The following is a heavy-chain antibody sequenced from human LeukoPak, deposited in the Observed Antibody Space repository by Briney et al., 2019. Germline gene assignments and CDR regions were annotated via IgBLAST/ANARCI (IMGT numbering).Heavy chain of an antibody. CDR3: ARHGTMVRGVISRDNWFDP. CDR1: GGSFSGYY. J-gene: IGHJ5*02. V-gene: IGHV4-34*01. Sequence: PSETLSLTCAVSGGSFSGYYWTWIRQSPGKGLEWIGEINHSGSAKYNPSLKSRVTISVDTSKNQFSLKLSSVTAADTAVYHCARHGTMVRGVISRDNWFDPWGQGTLVTVSS. CDR2: INHSGSA. D-gene: IGHD3-10*01.